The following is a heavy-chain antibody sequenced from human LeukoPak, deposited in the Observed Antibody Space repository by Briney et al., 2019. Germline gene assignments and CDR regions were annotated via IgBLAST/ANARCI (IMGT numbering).Heavy chain of an antibody. CDR2: INPNSGGT. D-gene: IGHD3-10*01. V-gene: IGHV1-2*02. J-gene: IGHJ5*02. CDR1: GYSFTDYY. CDR3: ARVKVRGGNWFDP. Sequence: ASVKVSCKTSGYSFTDYYIHWVRQAPGQGLEWMGWINPNSGGTNYAQKFQGRVTMTRDTSISTAYMELSRLRSDDTAVYYCARVKVRGGNWFDPWGQGTLVTVSS.